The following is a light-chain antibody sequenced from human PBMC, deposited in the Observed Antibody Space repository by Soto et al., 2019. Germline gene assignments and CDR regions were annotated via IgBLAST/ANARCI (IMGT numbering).Light chain of an antibody. J-gene: IGKJ1*01. V-gene: IGKV3-20*01. Sequence: EILLTQSPGTLSLSPGERATLSCRASQTISSDYLAWYQQKPGQAPRLLIFGAATRAADIPDRFSGSGSGTDFTLTISRLEPEDFAVYYCRRYGSSPTFGQGTRWIS. CDR2: GAA. CDR3: RRYGSSPT. CDR1: QTISSDY.